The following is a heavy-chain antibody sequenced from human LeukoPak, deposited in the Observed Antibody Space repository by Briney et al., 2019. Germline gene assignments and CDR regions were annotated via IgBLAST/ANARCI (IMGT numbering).Heavy chain of an antibody. CDR3: ARGYKPKHIVVVTASLATDAFDI. Sequence: SETLSLTCTVSGGSISSSSYYWGWIRQPPGKGLEWIGSIYYSGSTYYNPSLKSRVTISVDTSKNQFSLKLSSVTAADTAVYYCARGYKPKHIVVVTASLATDAFDIWGQGTMVTVSS. CDR1: GGSISSSSYY. D-gene: IGHD2-21*02. V-gene: IGHV4-39*07. J-gene: IGHJ3*02. CDR2: IYYSGST.